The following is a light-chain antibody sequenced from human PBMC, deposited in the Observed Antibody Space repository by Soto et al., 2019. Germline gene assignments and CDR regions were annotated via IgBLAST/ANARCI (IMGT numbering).Light chain of an antibody. V-gene: IGLV1-47*02. CDR3: VAWDDSLSGRV. J-gene: IGLJ3*02. CDR1: GANIGSHD. Sequence: QSVLTQPPSASGTPGQRVTISCSGSGANIGSHDVYWYQHLPGTAPKVLIYRNDQRPSGVPDRFSASRSGTSASLAISGLRSEDEADSYCVAWDDSLSGRVFGGGTKLPVL. CDR2: RND.